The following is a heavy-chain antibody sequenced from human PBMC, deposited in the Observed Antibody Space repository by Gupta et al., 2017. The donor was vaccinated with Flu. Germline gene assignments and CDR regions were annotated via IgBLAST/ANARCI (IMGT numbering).Heavy chain of an antibody. Sequence: GESGGGLVEPGGSLRLSCVGSGFTFDFFGLNWVRQAPGKGLEWISSISGSTSHKYYAASVKGRFTVSRDNADNSLYLEMSSLRAEDTATYYCARRGNYLGDAFDIWGRGTKVIVSS. CDR1: GFTFDFFG. CDR2: ISGSTSHK. J-gene: IGHJ3*02. CDR3: ARRGNYLGDAFDI. D-gene: IGHD2/OR15-2a*01. V-gene: IGHV3-21*01.